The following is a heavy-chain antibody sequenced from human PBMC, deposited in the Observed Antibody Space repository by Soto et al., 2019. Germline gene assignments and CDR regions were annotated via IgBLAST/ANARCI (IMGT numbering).Heavy chain of an antibody. CDR1: GFTFSSYA. CDR2: ISGSGGTT. V-gene: IGHV3-23*01. J-gene: IGHJ4*02. CDR3: AKRRDISGYYYFDY. D-gene: IGHD3-22*01. Sequence: EVQVLESGGGLVQPGGSLRLSCAASGFTFSSYAMSWVRQAPGKGLEWVSAISGSGGTTYYADSVKGRFTISRDNSKNALYLQRDNPRAEDTAVYYCAKRRDISGYYYFDYWGQGTLVTVSS.